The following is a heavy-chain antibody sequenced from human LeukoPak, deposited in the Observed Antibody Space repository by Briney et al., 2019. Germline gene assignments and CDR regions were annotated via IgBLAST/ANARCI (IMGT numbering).Heavy chain of an antibody. D-gene: IGHD3-10*01. Sequence: GGSLRLSCAASGFTFRNYGMSSVRQAPGKGLEWVANIKEDGSAKNYMDSVKGRFTISRDNAKSSLYLQMNSLRAEDTAVYFYTRDGPWFGEFFDYWGQGTPVTVSS. CDR2: IKEDGSAK. CDR1: GFTFRNYG. V-gene: IGHV3-7*01. J-gene: IGHJ4*02. CDR3: TRDGPWFGEFFDY.